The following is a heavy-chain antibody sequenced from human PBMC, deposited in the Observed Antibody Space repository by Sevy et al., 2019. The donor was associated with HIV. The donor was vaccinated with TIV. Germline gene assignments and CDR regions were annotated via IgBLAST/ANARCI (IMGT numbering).Heavy chain of an antibody. CDR2: ISSSGSTT. CDR1: GFTFSDYS. J-gene: IGHJ4*02. D-gene: IGHD1-7*01. V-gene: IGHV3-48*02. Sequence: GGSLRLSCVVSGFTFSDYSMNWVRQAPGKGLEWVSYISSSGSTTFYADSVKGRFTISRDEASNSLHLQMNSLRDDDTAVYYCTRPRYNWYSKSDDYWGQGTLVTVSS. CDR3: TRPRYNWYSKSDDY.